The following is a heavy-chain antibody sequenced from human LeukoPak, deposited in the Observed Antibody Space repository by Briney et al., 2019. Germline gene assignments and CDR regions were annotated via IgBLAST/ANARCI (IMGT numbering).Heavy chain of an antibody. Sequence: GGSLRLSCAASGFTFSSYSMNWVRQAPGKGLEWVSYISSSSSTIYYADSVKGRFTISRDNAKNSLYLQMNSLRDEDTAVYYCASNYGGNSEGFDYWGQGTLATVSS. CDR1: GFTFSSYS. CDR2: ISSSSSTI. D-gene: IGHD4-23*01. V-gene: IGHV3-48*02. CDR3: ASNYGGNSEGFDY. J-gene: IGHJ4*02.